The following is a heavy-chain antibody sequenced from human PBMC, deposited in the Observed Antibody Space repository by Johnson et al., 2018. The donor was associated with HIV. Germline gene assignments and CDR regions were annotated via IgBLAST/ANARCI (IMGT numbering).Heavy chain of an antibody. J-gene: IGHJ3*02. Sequence: VQLVESGGGLVQPGGSLRLSCAVSGFTFNTYWMHWVRQAPGKGLVWVARINTAGGSTSYVDSVKGRFTVSSDKAKNTLYLQMKSLRAEDTTVYYCAKSTQANILRESGPYGAFDIWGQGTMVTVSS. CDR3: AKSTQANILRESGPYGAFDI. CDR1: GFTFNTYW. V-gene: IGHV3-74*01. CDR2: INTAGGST. D-gene: IGHD2-2*01.